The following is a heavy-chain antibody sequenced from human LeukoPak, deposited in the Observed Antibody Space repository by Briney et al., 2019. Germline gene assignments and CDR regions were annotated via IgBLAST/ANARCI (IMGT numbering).Heavy chain of an antibody. V-gene: IGHV3-11*05. Sequence: GGALRLSCAASGFTFSDYYMSWSRQAPGKGLEWVSHISKSSSSTHSADSVQGRFSISRDHAQHSLYLHLNRLPAEATAVYYCARVLSSGSPLDYWGQGTLVSVCS. J-gene: IGHJ4*02. CDR1: GFTFSDYY. D-gene: IGHD3-10*01. CDR3: ARVLSSGSPLDY. CDR2: ISKSSSST.